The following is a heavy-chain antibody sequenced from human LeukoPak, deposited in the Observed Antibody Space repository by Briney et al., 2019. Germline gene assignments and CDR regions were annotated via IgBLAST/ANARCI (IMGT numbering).Heavy chain of an antibody. J-gene: IGHJ4*02. Sequence: SGGSLRLSCAASGFNFRTYAMSWVRQAPGKGLEWVSVISGPGYTTYYADSVKGRLTISRDNSNNMLYLQLSSLRAEDTAVYYCAKDLSDNYNLFDYWGQGTLVTVSS. CDR1: GFNFRTYA. CDR3: AKDLSDNYNLFDY. CDR2: ISGPGYTT. D-gene: IGHD1-1*01. V-gene: IGHV3-23*01.